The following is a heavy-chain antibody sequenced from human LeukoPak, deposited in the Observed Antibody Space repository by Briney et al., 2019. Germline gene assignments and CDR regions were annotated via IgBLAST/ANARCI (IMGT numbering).Heavy chain of an antibody. V-gene: IGHV4-39*01. CDR1: GGSISSSSYY. D-gene: IGHD6-13*01. Sequence: SETLSLTCTVSGGSISSSSYYWGWIRQPPGKGLEWIGSIYYSGSTYYNPSLKSRVTISVDTSKNQFSLKLSSVTAADTAAYYCARHHQKGSSWSPFDYWGQGTLVTVSS. J-gene: IGHJ4*02. CDR3: ARHHQKGSSWSPFDY. CDR2: IYYSGST.